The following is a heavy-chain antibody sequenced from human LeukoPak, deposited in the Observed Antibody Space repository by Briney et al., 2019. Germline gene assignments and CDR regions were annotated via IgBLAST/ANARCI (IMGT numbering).Heavy chain of an antibody. V-gene: IGHV4-61*02. J-gene: IGHJ6*04. D-gene: IGHD3-16*01. CDR1: GGSISSGSYY. Sequence: PSQTLSLTCTVSGGSISSGSYYWSWIRQPAGKGLEWLGRINTSGSTNNNPSLKSRATISVDTSKNQFSLNLSSVTAADTAVYYCARDYGDVWGKGTTVTVSS. CDR2: INTSGST. CDR3: ARDYGDV.